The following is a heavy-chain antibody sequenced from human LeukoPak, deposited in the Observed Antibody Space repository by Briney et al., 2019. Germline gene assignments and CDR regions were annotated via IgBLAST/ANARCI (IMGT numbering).Heavy chain of an antibody. J-gene: IGHJ6*03. D-gene: IGHD6-13*01. Sequence: GGSLRLSCTASGLTSGDYTMSWLRQAPGKGLEWVGFIRSKAYGGTTEYAASVKGRFTISRDDSKSIAYLQLNSLETEDTAVYYCTRASSSWYGYFYYMDVWGKGTTVTISS. CDR1: GLTSGDYT. V-gene: IGHV3-49*03. CDR3: TRASSSWYGYFYYMDV. CDR2: IRSKAYGGTT.